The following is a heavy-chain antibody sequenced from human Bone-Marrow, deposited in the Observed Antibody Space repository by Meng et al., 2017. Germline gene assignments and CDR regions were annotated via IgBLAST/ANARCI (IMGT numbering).Heavy chain of an antibody. V-gene: IGHV3-23*01. CDR1: GFTFSSYA. CDR2: ISGSGGSTI. J-gene: IGHJ4*02. Sequence: GESLKISCAASGFTFSSYAMSWVRQAPGKGLEWVSAISGSGGSTIYYADSVKVRFTISRDDAKNSLYLQMNRLRAEDTAVYYCARWIQYSSSWPSFDYWGQGTLVTVSS. CDR3: ARWIQYSSSWPSFDY. D-gene: IGHD6-13*01.